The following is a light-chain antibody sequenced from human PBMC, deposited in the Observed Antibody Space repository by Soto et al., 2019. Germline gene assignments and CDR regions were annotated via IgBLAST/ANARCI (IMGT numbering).Light chain of an antibody. CDR1: QSVSSN. Sequence: EIVMTQSPATLSVSPGERATLSCRASQSVSSNLAWYQQKPGQAPRLLIYGASTRATGIPARFSGSGSGTEFTLTISSLQSEDFAVYYCQLYGSSSYTFGQGTKLEIK. CDR3: QLYGSSSYT. V-gene: IGKV3-15*01. CDR2: GAS. J-gene: IGKJ2*01.